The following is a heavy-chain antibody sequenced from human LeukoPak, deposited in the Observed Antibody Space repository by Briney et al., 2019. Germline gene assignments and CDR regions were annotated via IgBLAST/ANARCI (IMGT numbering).Heavy chain of an antibody. CDR2: IYSGGST. J-gene: IGHJ4*02. V-gene: IGHV3-66*01. Sequence: PGGSLRLSCAASGFTVSSNYMSWVRQAPGKGLEWVSVIYSGGSTYYADSVKGRFTISRDNSKNTLYLQMNSLRAEDTAVYYCARDPNAEFDYWAREPWSPSPQ. CDR1: GFTVSSNY. CDR3: ARDPNAEFDY.